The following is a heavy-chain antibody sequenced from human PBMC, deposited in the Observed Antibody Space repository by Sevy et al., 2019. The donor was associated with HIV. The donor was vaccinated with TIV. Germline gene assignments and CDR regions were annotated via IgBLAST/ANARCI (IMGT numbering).Heavy chain of an antibody. CDR2: VSGSGGSA. CDR1: GFTFNNHA. V-gene: IGHV3-23*01. Sequence: GGSLRLSCAASGFTFNNHAMIWVRQAPGRGLEWVSAVSGSGGSAYYADSVKGRFTISRDNSKNTLYLQMSSLRAEDTAVYYCARTVVSVYWGQGTQVTDSS. J-gene: IGHJ4*02. CDR3: ARTVVSVY. D-gene: IGHD2-8*02.